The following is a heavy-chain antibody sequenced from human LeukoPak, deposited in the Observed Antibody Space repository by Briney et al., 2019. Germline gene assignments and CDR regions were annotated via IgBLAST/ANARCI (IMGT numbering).Heavy chain of an antibody. D-gene: IGHD2-8*01. CDR3: ARGVYLGNGYYFDY. CDR1: GGSISSYY. CDR2: IYTSGST. V-gene: IGHV4-4*07. J-gene: IGHJ4*02. Sequence: SETLSLTCNVSGGSISSYYWSWLRQPAGKGLEWIGHIYTSGSTNYNSSLKSRVTMSVDTSKNQFSVKLNSVIAADTAMYYCARGVYLGNGYYFDYWGQGTLVTVSS.